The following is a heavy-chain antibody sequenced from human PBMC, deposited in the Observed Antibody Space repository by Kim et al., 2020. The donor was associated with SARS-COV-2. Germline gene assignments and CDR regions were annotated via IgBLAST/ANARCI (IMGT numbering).Heavy chain of an antibody. CDR3: TTDHIMPLNYDILTGYLVY. CDR1: GFTFSNAW. Sequence: GGSLRLSCAASGFTFSNAWMSWVRQAPGKGLEWVGRIKSKTDGGTTDYAAPVKGRFTISRDDSKNTLYLQMNSLKTEDTAVYYCTTDHIMPLNYDILTGYLVYWGQGTLVTVSS. D-gene: IGHD3-9*01. CDR2: IKSKTDGGTT. V-gene: IGHV3-15*01. J-gene: IGHJ4*02.